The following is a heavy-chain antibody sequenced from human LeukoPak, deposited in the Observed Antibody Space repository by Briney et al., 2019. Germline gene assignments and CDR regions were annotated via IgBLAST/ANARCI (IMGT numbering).Heavy chain of an antibody. V-gene: IGHV3-74*01. J-gene: IGHJ5*02. CDR1: GFTFSSYW. CDR2: INSDGSST. Sequence: GGSLRLSCAASGFTFSSYWMHWVRHAPGKGLVWVSRINSDGSSTSYADSVKGRFTISRDNAKNTLYLQMNSLRAEDTAVYYCARELGYCSGGSCYTWFDPWGQGTLVTVSS. D-gene: IGHD2-15*01. CDR3: ARELGYCSGGSCYTWFDP.